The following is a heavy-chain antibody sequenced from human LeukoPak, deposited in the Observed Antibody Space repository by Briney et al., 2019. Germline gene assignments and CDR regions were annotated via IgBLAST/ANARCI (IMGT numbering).Heavy chain of an antibody. J-gene: IGHJ4*02. CDR2: IRADNGNT. Sequence: GASVKVSCKTSGYTFPNYGITWVRQAPGQGLEWMGWIRADNGNTEYSRKFQGRVTMTIDTSTSTAYMDQRSLRSDDTAVYYCARELYYDFWSGPEDYWGQGTLVTVSS. V-gene: IGHV1-18*01. CDR3: ARELYYDFWSGPEDY. D-gene: IGHD3-3*01. CDR1: GYTFPNYG.